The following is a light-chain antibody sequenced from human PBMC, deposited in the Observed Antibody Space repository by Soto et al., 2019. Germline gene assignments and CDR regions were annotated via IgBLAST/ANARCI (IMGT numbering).Light chain of an antibody. CDR1: QGISSA. CDR3: QQFNSYPRT. J-gene: IGKJ5*01. V-gene: IGKV1-13*02. Sequence: AIQLPQSPSSLSASVGDRVTITCRASQGISSALAWYQQKPGKAPKLLIYDASSLESGVPSRFSGSGSGTDFTLTISSLQPEDFATYYCQQFNSYPRTFGQGTRLEIK. CDR2: DAS.